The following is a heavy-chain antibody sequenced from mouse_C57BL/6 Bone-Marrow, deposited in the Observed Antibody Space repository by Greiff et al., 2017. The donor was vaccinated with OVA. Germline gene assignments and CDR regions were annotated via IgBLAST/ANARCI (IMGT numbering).Heavy chain of an antibody. CDR3: AREDGNWFAY. Sequence: QVHVKPSWAELARPGASVKMSCKASGYTFTSYTMHWVKQRPGQGLEWIGYINPSSGYTKYNQKFKDKATLTADKSSSTAYMQLSSLTSEDSAVYDCAREDGNWFAYWGQGTLVTVSA. V-gene: IGHV1-4*01. CDR1: GYTFTSYT. CDR2: INPSSGYT. D-gene: IGHD2-1*01. J-gene: IGHJ3*01.